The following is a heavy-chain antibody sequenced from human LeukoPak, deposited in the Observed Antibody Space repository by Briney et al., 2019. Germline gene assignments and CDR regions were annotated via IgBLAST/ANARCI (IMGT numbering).Heavy chain of an antibody. CDR2: IKSKTNGGTS. CDR3: TTHSVTVTGSHF. Sequence: GGSLRLSCVASGFTFTNAWMTWVRQSPGMGLEWVGRIKSKTNGGTSDYAAPVKGRFTISRDDSKNTLYLQMNSLKPEDTAVYYCTTHSVTVTGSHFWGQGAQVTVSS. CDR1: GFTFTNAW. V-gene: IGHV3-15*07. J-gene: IGHJ4*01. D-gene: IGHD6-19*01.